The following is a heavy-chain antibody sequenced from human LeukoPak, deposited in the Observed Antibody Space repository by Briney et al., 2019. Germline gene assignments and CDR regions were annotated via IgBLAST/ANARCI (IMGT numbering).Heavy chain of an antibody. V-gene: IGHV1-46*01. D-gene: IGHD3-16*01. Sequence: ASVKVSCKASGYTFTSYYMHWVRQAPGQGLEWMGIMNPSGGSTSYAQKFQGRVTMTRDTSTSTVYMELSSLRSEDTAVYCCARDRGDLLDYWGQGTLVTVSS. J-gene: IGHJ4*02. CDR1: GYTFTSYY. CDR2: MNPSGGST. CDR3: ARDRGDLLDY.